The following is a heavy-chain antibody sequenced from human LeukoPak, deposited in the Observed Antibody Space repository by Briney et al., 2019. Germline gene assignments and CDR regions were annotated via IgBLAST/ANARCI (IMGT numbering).Heavy chain of an antibody. CDR3: ASTYYDFWSGWYYFDY. Sequence: ASVKVSCKASGGTFSSYAISWVRQAPGQGLEWMGRIIPILGIANYAQKCQGRVTITADKSTSTAYMELSSLRSEDTAVYYCASTYYDFWSGWYYFDYWGQGTLVTVSS. CDR1: GGTFSSYA. J-gene: IGHJ4*02. CDR2: IIPILGIA. V-gene: IGHV1-69*04. D-gene: IGHD3-3*01.